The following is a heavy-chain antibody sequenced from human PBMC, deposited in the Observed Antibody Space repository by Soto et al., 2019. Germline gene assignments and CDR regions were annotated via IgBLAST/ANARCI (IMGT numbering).Heavy chain of an antibody. CDR3: ARAPMKTAPYYFDY. J-gene: IGHJ4*02. CDR2: ISSSSSYI. Sequence: PVGSLRLSCAASGFTFSSYSMNWVRQAPGKGLEWVSSISSSSSYIYYADSVKGRFTISRDNAKNSLYLQMNSLRAEDTAVYYCARAPMKTAPYYFDYWGQGTLVTVSS. CDR1: GFTFSSYS. V-gene: IGHV3-21*01. D-gene: IGHD3-22*01.